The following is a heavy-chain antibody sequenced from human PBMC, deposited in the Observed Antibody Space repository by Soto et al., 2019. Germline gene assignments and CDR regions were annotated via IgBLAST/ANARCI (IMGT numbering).Heavy chain of an antibody. V-gene: IGHV3-23*01. CDR3: TGATLADTTGLDS. Sequence: GGSLSLSCAASGFNVGAFAVNWVRQAPGKGLEWVAGISVSDVFRYYSDSVRGRFYISRDASENILYLQMNSLRVDDTALYYCTGATLADTTGLDSWGPGTPVTVSS. CDR2: ISVSDVFR. J-gene: IGHJ4*02. D-gene: IGHD1-1*01. CDR1: GFNVGAFA.